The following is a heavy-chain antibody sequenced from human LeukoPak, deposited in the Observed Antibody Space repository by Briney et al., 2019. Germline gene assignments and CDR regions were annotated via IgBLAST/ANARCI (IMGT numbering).Heavy chain of an antibody. J-gene: IGHJ6*02. CDR1: GYTFTSYG. CDR3: ARVDVDYYGMDV. V-gene: IGHV1-69*04. D-gene: IGHD3/OR15-3a*01. Sequence: PVASVKVSCKASGYTFTSYGISWVRQAPGQGLEWMGRIIPILGIANYAQKFQGRVTITADKSTSTAYMELSSLRSEDTAVYYCARVDVDYYGMDVWGQGTTVTVSS. CDR2: IIPILGIA.